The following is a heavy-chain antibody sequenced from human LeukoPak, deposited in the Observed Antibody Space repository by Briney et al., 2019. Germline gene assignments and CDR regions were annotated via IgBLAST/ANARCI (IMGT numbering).Heavy chain of an antibody. D-gene: IGHD2-15*01. J-gene: IGHJ4*02. Sequence: SETLSLTCTVSGGSISSSSYYWCWIRQPPGKGLEWIGEINHSGSTNYNPSFKSRVTISVDTSKNQFSLKLSSVTAADTAVYYCARGKPFIVVVVAATRQYYFDYWGQGTLVTVSS. V-gene: IGHV4-39*07. CDR3: ARGKPFIVVVVAATRQYYFDY. CDR2: INHSGST. CDR1: GGSISSSSYY.